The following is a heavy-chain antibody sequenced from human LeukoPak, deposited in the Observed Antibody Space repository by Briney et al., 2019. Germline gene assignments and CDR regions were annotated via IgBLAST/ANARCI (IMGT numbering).Heavy chain of an antibody. CDR3: ARDRLGTYNWFDP. D-gene: IGHD3-16*01. Sequence: GXSLRLSCAASGFTVSSNYMSWVRQAPGKGLEWVSVIYSGGSTYYADSVKGRFTISRDNSKNTLYLQMNSLRAEDTAVYYCARDRLGTYNWFDPWGQGTLVTVSS. CDR1: GFTVSSNY. CDR2: IYSGGST. J-gene: IGHJ5*02. V-gene: IGHV3-66*02.